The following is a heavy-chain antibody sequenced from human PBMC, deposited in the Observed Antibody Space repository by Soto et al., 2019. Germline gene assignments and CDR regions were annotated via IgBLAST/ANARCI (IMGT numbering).Heavy chain of an antibody. V-gene: IGHV1-18*01. CDR1: GYPFTSYH. Sequence: QVQLVQSGAEVKKPGASVKVSCKASGYPFTSYHISWVRQAPGQGLEWMGWISAYNGNTNYAQKLQGRVTMTTDTSTSRAYMQLRSLRSVDTAVYYSAGHPPPLDFWGQGTTVTVSS. CDR3: AGHPPPLDF. J-gene: IGHJ6*02. CDR2: ISAYNGNT.